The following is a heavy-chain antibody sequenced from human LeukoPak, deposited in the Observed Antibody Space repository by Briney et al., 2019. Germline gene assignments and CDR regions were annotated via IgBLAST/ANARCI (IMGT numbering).Heavy chain of an antibody. CDR1: GYTFTGYY. D-gene: IGHD6-6*01. V-gene: IGHV1-2*02. J-gene: IGHJ5*02. Sequence: ASVKVSCKASGYTFTGYYMHWVRQAPGQGLEWMGWINPNSGGTNYAQKFQGRVTMTRDTSTSTAYMELSRLRSDDTAVYYCARGGPIAARPTYNWFDPWGQGTLVTVSS. CDR3: ARGGPIAARPTYNWFDP. CDR2: INPNSGGT.